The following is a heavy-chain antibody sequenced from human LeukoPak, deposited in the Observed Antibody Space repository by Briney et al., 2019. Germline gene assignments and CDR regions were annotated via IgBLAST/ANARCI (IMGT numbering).Heavy chain of an antibody. CDR2: IYYSGST. CDR1: GGSISSSSYY. V-gene: IGHV4-39*01. J-gene: IGHJ6*03. Sequence: PSENLYLTCTVSGGSISSSSYYWGWIRQPPGQGLEWIGSIYYSGSTYYNPSLTSRVTISLDTSNTQFSLKLRSVTAADPAVYYCARAPHDSRSYYYMDVWGNGTTVTVSS. D-gene: IGHD2-15*01. CDR3: ARAPHDSRSYYYMDV.